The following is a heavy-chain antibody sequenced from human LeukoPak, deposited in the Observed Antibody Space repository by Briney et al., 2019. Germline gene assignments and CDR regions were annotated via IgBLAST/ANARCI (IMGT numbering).Heavy chain of an antibody. D-gene: IGHD3-3*01. V-gene: IGHV4-4*07. Sequence: SETLSLTCTVSSGSISSYYWSWIRQPAGKGLEWIGRIYTSGSTNYNPSLKSRVTMSVDTSKKQFSLKLSSVTAADTAVYYCARIRGGFLEWSNWFDPWGQGTLVTVSS. CDR3: ARIRGGFLEWSNWFDP. CDR2: IYTSGST. CDR1: SGSISSYY. J-gene: IGHJ5*02.